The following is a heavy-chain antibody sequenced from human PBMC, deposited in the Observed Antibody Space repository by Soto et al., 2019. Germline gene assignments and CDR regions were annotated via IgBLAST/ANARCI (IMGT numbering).Heavy chain of an antibody. CDR1: GFTVSINY. V-gene: IGHV3-53*01. Sequence: PGGSLRLSCAASGFTVSINYMSWVRHAPGKGLEWVSVIYSGGSTYYADSVKGRFTISRDNSKNTLYLQMNSLRAEDTAVYYCARDRITYGSGSYFYYGMGVWGQGTTVTVSS. J-gene: IGHJ6*02. CDR3: ARDRITYGSGSYFYYGMGV. D-gene: IGHD3-10*01. CDR2: IYSGGST.